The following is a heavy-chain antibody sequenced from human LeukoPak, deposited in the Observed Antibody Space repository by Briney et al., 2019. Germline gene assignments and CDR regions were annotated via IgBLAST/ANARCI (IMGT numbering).Heavy chain of an antibody. CDR3: AREPGGRYCSSASCYQIS. V-gene: IGHV1-18*01. D-gene: IGHD2-2*01. Sequence: GASVKVSCKASGYTFTSYPINWVRQAPGQGLEWMGWINVYNGNTKYAQKFQGRVTMTTDTSTSTAYVELRSLTSDDTAVYYCAREPGGRYCSSASCYQISWGQGTLVIVS. CDR2: INVYNGNT. J-gene: IGHJ5*02. CDR1: GYTFTSYP.